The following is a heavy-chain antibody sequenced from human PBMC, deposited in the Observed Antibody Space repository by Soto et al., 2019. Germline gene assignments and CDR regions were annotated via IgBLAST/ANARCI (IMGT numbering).Heavy chain of an antibody. D-gene: IGHD3-10*01. Sequence: QVHLLESGGGVVQPGRSLRLSCAASGFTFSDDAMHWVRRAPGKGLEWLAVISYNGGNEFYADSVEGRFTISRDNSKNTLYLQMNTLRPEDTAVYYCARDNLYFGSGSYYDAFDIWGQGTMVTVSS. V-gene: IGHV3-30-3*01. CDR2: ISYNGGNE. CDR1: GFTFSDDA. J-gene: IGHJ3*02. CDR3: ARDNLYFGSGSYYDAFDI.